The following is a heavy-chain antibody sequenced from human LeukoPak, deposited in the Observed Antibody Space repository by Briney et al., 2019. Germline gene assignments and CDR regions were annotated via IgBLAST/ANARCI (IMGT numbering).Heavy chain of an antibody. CDR2: INHSGST. D-gene: IGHD2-15*01. CDR1: GGSFSGYY. CDR3: ARHCSGGSCYQAFDI. V-gene: IGHV4-34*01. Sequence: PSETLSLTCAVYGGSFSGYYWSWIRQPPWKGLEWIGEINHSGSTNYNPSLKSRVTISVDTSKNQFSLKLSSVTAADTAVYYCARHCSGGSCYQAFDIWGQGTMVTVSS. J-gene: IGHJ3*02.